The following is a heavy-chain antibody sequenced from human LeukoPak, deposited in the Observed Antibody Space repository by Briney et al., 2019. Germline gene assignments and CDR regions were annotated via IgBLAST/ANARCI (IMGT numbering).Heavy chain of an antibody. V-gene: IGHV3-11*04. Sequence: GGSLRLSCAASGFTFSDYYMSWIRQAPGKGLEWVSYISSSGSTIYYADSVKGRFTISRDNAKNSLYLQMNSLRAEDTAVYYCARDGITMVRGVIIRPFDYWGQGTLVTVSS. D-gene: IGHD3-10*01. CDR3: ARDGITMVRGVIIRPFDY. CDR1: GFTFSDYY. CDR2: ISSSGSTI. J-gene: IGHJ4*02.